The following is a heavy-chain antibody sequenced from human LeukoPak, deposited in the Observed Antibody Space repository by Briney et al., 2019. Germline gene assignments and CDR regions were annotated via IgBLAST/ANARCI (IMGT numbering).Heavy chain of an antibody. J-gene: IGHJ4*02. V-gene: IGHV3-23*01. Sequence: GGSLRLSCAGSGFTFSNYAMTWVRQAPGKGLEWVSAISGSGGSTYYADSVKGRFTISRDNSKNTLYLQMNSLRAEDTAVYYCAKVVASGYCSGGSCYSSLDYWGQGTLVTVSS. D-gene: IGHD2-15*01. CDR3: AKVVASGYCSGGSCYSSLDY. CDR2: ISGSGGST. CDR1: GFTFSNYA.